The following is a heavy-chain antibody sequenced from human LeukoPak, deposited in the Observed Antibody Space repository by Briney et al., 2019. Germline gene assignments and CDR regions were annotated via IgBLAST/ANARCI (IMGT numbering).Heavy chain of an antibody. CDR1: VKSVISGLF. J-gene: IGHJ4*02. Sequence: PSETLSLTCAVSVKSVISGLFWAWIRQPPGKGLEWIATIYHNGITHYNPSLKSRVNISVDTSKNQFSLKMRSVTAADTAVYYCTRGVALSDHGIIDSWGQGTLATVSS. D-gene: IGHD1-1*01. CDR2: IYHNGIT. V-gene: IGHV4-38-2*01. CDR3: TRGVALSDHGIIDS.